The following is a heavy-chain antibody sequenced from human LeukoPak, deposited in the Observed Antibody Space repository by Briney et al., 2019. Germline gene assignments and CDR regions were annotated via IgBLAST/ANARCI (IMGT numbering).Heavy chain of an antibody. V-gene: IGHV4-61*02. Sequence: SETLSLTCTVSGGSISSGGSIGSFFWSWIRQPAGGRLEWIGRTDASGSTNYNRSLRGRVTISVDTSKNQFSLKLSSVTAADTAVYYCARAWTTVTTRFDYWGQGTLVTVSS. CDR2: TDASGST. D-gene: IGHD4-17*01. J-gene: IGHJ4*02. CDR3: ARAWTTVTTRFDY. CDR1: GGSISSGGSIGSFF.